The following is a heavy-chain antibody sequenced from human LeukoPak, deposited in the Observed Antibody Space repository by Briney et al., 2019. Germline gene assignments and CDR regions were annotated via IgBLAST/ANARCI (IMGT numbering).Heavy chain of an antibody. D-gene: IGHD3-16*02. Sequence: GGSLRLSCAASGFTFSSYAMSWVRQAPGKGLEWVSAISGSGGSTYYADSVKGRFTISRDNSKNTLYLQMNSLRAEDTAVYYCAKSVGGGDYVWGSYRYLDYWGQGTLVTVSS. CDR3: AKSVGGGDYVWGSYRYLDY. J-gene: IGHJ4*02. V-gene: IGHV3-23*01. CDR2: ISGSGGST. CDR1: GFTFSSYA.